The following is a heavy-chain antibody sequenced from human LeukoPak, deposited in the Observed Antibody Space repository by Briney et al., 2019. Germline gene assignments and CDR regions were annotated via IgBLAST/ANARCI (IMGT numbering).Heavy chain of an antibody. CDR3: TRVIVATKDY. CDR2: IRSKAYGGTP. D-gene: IGHD5-12*01. J-gene: IGHJ4*02. CDR1: GFTFGDYA. Sequence: GGSLRLSCTGSGFTFGDYAMNWVRQAPGKGLEWVGFIRSKAYGGTPEYSASVKGRFTISRDDSKSIAYLQMNSLKTEDTAVYYCTRVIVATKDYWGQGTLVTVSS. V-gene: IGHV3-49*04.